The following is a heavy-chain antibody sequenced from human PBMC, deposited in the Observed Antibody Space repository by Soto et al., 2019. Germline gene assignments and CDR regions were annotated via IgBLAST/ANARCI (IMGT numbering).Heavy chain of an antibody. CDR3: ARLGGSYAVPHFDY. CDR1: GLSFSGYY. Sequence: PSETLSLTCAVYGLSFSGYYWTWIRQPPGTGLEWIGEINHSGSTNYNPSLKSRVTISVDTSKNQFSLKLTSVTAADTAVYYCARLGGSYAVPHFDYWGQGTLVTVSS. CDR2: INHSGST. D-gene: IGHD1-26*01. V-gene: IGHV4-34*01. J-gene: IGHJ4*02.